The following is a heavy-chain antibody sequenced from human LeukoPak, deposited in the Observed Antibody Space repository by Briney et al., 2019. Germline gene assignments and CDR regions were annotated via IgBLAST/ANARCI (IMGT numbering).Heavy chain of an antibody. CDR3: ARRTDSGSYYWFDP. V-gene: IGHV3-30*04. CDR2: ISYDGSNK. D-gene: IGHD1-26*01. J-gene: IGHJ5*02. CDR1: GFTFSSYA. Sequence: PGGTLRLTCAASGFTFSSYAMHWVRQAPGKGLEWVAVISYDGSNKYYADSVKGRFTISRDNSKNTLYLQMNSLRAEDTAVYYCARRTDSGSYYWFDPWGQGTLVTVSS.